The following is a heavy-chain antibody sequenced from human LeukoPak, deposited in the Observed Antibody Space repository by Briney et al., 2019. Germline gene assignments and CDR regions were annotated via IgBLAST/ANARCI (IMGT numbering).Heavy chain of an antibody. V-gene: IGHV1-8*01. CDR3: ARGRGSSSWTGDWFDP. CDR1: GYTFTNND. Sequence: GASVKVSCKTSGYTFTNNDINWVRQATGQGLEWMGWTNPNSGNTGYAQRFQGRVTLTRNISISTDYMELSSLTSEDTAVYYCARGRGSSSWTGDWFDPWGQGTLVTVSS. D-gene: IGHD6-13*01. CDR2: TNPNSGNT. J-gene: IGHJ5*02.